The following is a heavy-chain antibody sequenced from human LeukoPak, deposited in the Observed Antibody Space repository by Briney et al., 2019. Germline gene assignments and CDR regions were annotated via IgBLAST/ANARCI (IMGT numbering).Heavy chain of an antibody. Sequence: PGGSLRLSCAASGFTVSSNYMSWVRQAPGKGLEWVSVIYSGGSTYYADSVKGRFTISRDNSKNTLYLQMNSLRSEDTAVYYCARVEENSGYSHIYWGQGTLVTVSS. CDR1: GFTVSSNY. V-gene: IGHV3-53*05. CDR2: IYSGGST. CDR3: ARVEENSGYSHIY. D-gene: IGHD5-12*01. J-gene: IGHJ4*02.